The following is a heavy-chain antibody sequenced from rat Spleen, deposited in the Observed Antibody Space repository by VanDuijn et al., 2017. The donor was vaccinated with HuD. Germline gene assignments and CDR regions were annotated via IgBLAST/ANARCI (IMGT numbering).Heavy chain of an antibody. Sequence: EVQLVESGGGLVQPGRSLRLSSAASGFTFSDFYMAWVRQAPKKGLEWVASIKYEDFTPYYGDSVMGRFTISRDDGESTLYLQMNSLRSEDTATYYWARHYGGYSEYVMDAWGQGASVTVSS. D-gene: IGHD1-11*01. CDR2: IKYEDFTP. CDR1: GFTFSDFY. CDR3: ARHYGGYSEYVMDA. J-gene: IGHJ4*01. V-gene: IGHV5-22*01.